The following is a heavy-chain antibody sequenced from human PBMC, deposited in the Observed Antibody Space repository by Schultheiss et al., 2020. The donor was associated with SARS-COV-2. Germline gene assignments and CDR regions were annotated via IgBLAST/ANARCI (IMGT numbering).Heavy chain of an antibody. D-gene: IGHD2-2*01. J-gene: IGHJ6*02. CDR2: IYTSGST. CDR3: ARVRTGYCSSTSCYGYYGMDV. CDR1: GGSISSYY. Sequence: SETLSLTCTVSGGSISSYYWSWIRQPAGKGLEWIGRIYTSGSTNYNPSLKSRVTISVDTSKNQFSLKLSSVTAADTAVYYCARVRTGYCSSTSCYGYYGMDVWGQGTTVTVSS. V-gene: IGHV4-4*07.